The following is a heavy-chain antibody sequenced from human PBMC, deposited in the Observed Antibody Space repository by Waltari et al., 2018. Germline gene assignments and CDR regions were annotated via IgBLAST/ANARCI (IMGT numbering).Heavy chain of an antibody. CDR3: ATTPTTTPNYYYYMDV. CDR1: GYSFTSYW. V-gene: IGHV5-51*03. D-gene: IGHD1-1*01. Sequence: VQLVQSGAEVKKPGESLKISCKGSGYSFTSYWIGWVRQMPGKGLEWMGIIYPGDSDTRYSPSFQGQVTISADKSISTAYLQWSNLKASDTAMYYCATTPTTTPNYYYYMDVWGKGTTVTVSS. J-gene: IGHJ6*03. CDR2: IYPGDSDT.